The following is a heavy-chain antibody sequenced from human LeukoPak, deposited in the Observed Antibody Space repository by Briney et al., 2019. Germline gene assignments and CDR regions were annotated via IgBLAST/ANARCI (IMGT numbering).Heavy chain of an antibody. J-gene: IGHJ4*02. CDR3: AREDYYDSSGYSH. Sequence: SETLSLTCTVSGGSISSYYWSWIRQPPGKGLEWIGYIYYSGSTNYNPSLKSRVTISVDTSKNQFPLKLSSVTAADTAVYYCAREDYYDSSGYSHWGQGTLVTVSS. V-gene: IGHV4-59*01. D-gene: IGHD3-22*01. CDR1: GGSISSYY. CDR2: IYYSGST.